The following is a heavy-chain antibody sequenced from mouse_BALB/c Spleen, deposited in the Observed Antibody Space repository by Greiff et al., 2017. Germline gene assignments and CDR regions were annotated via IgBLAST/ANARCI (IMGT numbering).Heavy chain of an antibody. CDR3: ALAGDYGKG. Sequence: EVQLQESGAELVRPGALVKLSCKASGFNIKDYYMHWVKQRPEQGLEWIGWIDPENGNTIYDPKFQGKASITADTSSNTAYLQLSSLTSEDTAVYYCALAGDYGKGWGQGTSVTVSS. CDR2: IDPENGNT. CDR1: GFNIKDYY. J-gene: IGHJ4*01. V-gene: IGHV14-1*02. D-gene: IGHD1-1*01.